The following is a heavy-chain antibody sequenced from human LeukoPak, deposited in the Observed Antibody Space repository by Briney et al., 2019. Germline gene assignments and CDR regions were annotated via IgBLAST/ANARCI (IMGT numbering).Heavy chain of an antibody. CDR2: NNPNSGGT. CDR3: ARAGGRSWFDP. J-gene: IGHJ5*02. V-gene: IGHV1-2*02. Sequence: ASVKVSCKASGYSFTDKYMHWVRQAPGQGLEWMGWNNPNSGGTNYAQKFQGRVTMTTDTSMSTAYMELSRLTSDDTAAYYCARAGGRSWFDPWGQGTLVTVSS. CDR1: GYSFTDKY.